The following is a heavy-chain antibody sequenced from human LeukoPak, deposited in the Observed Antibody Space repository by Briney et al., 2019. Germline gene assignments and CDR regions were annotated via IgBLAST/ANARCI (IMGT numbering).Heavy chain of an antibody. CDR1: GFTFSSYS. D-gene: IGHD2-15*01. CDR2: ISSSSSYI. CDR3: ARDAPKDIVVVVAATQGDAFDI. J-gene: IGHJ3*02. V-gene: IGHV3-21*01. Sequence: PGGSLRLSCAASGFTFSSYSMNWVRQAPGKGLEWVSSISSSSSYIYYADSVKGRFTISRDNAKNSLYPQMNSLRAEDTAVYYCARDAPKDIVVVVAATQGDAFDIWGQGTMVTVSS.